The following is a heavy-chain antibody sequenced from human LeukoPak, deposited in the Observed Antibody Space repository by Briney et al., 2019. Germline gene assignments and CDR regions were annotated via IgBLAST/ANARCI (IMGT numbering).Heavy chain of an antibody. Sequence: GGSLRLSCAASGFTFSSYAMSWVRQAPGKGLEWVSAISGSGGSTYYADSVKGRFTISRDNSKNTLYLQMNSLRAEDTAVYYCAKDLGWFGEPTLSDYYYGMDVWGQGTTVTVSS. V-gene: IGHV3-23*01. CDR1: GFTFSSYA. D-gene: IGHD3-10*01. CDR2: ISGSGGST. J-gene: IGHJ6*02. CDR3: AKDLGWFGEPTLSDYYYGMDV.